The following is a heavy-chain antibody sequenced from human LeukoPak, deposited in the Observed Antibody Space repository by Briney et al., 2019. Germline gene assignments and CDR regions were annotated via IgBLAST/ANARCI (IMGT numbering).Heavy chain of an antibody. V-gene: IGHV3-11*04. J-gene: IGHJ4*02. D-gene: IGHD2-15*01. Sequence: GGSLRLSCAPSGFTFSDYYMSWLRQAAGEGLGWVSYISSSGSTIYYADFVKGRFTISRDNAKNSLYLQMNSLRAEDTAVYYCARDRVPADIVVVVAADYWGQGTLVTVSS. CDR3: ARDRVPADIVVVVAADY. CDR1: GFTFSDYY. CDR2: ISSSGSTI.